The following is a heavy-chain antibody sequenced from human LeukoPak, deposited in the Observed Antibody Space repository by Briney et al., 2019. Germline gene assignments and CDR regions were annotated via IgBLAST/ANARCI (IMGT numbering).Heavy chain of an antibody. Sequence: GGSLRLSCAASGFTVSSNYMSWVRQAPGKGLEWVSVIYSGGSTYYADSVKGRFTISRDNSKNTLYLQMNSLRAEDTAVYYCARDQSFSGSYFGYFDYWGQGTLVTVSS. CDR1: GFTVSSNY. CDR2: IYSGGST. V-gene: IGHV3-53*01. J-gene: IGHJ4*02. D-gene: IGHD1-26*01. CDR3: ARDQSFSGSYFGYFDY.